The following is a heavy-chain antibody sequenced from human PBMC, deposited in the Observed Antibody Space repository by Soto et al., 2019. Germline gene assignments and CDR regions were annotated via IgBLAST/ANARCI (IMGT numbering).Heavy chain of an antibody. V-gene: IGHV3-11*01. Sequence: GGSLRLSCAAPGFTFSDHYMTWLRQAPGKGLEWVSYMSRTDDSIFYADSVKGRFTTSRDNAKNSLYLQMNSLRAEDTAVYYCARVVVLVSATRYWYFDLWGRGTLVTVSS. D-gene: IGHD2-15*01. J-gene: IGHJ2*01. CDR2: MSRTDDSI. CDR3: ARVVVLVSATRYWYFDL. CDR1: GFTFSDHY.